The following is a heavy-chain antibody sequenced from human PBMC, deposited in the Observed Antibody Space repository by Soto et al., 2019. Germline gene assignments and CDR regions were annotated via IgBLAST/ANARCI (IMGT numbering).Heavy chain of an antibody. CDR3: ARPSRPSGRKYYDDIGYGDALEI. CDR2: IIPIFATT. V-gene: IGHV1-69*01. CDR1: GGTFSSYA. D-gene: IGHD3-22*01. Sequence: QVQLVQSGAEVKNPGSSVRVSCKASGGTFSSYALTWLRQAPGQGLESMGGIIPIFATTNYAQKFQGRLTITANETTSTAYMELSSLTSEDTAVYYCARPSRPSGRKYYDDIGYGDALEIWGQGTVVTVSS. J-gene: IGHJ3*02.